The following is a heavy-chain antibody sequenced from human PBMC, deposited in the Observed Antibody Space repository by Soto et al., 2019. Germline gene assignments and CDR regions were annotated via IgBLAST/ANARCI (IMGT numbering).Heavy chain of an antibody. D-gene: IGHD2-2*01. CDR1: GGSFSGYY. CDR2: INHSGST. J-gene: IGHJ6*02. CDR3: ARNAPTFYYYYGMDV. V-gene: IGHV4-34*01. Sequence: QVQLQQWGAGLLKPSETLSLTCAVYGGSFSGYYWSWIRQPPGKGLEWIGEINHSGSTNYNPSLKGRVTISVDTSKNQFSLKLSSVTAADTAVYYCARNAPTFYYYYGMDVWGQGTTVTVSS.